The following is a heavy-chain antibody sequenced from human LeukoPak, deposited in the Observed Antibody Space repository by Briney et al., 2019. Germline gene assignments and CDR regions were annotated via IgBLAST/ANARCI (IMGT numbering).Heavy chain of an antibody. CDR3: ARDFGGGNFDY. Sequence: GGSLRLSCAASGFTFSSYSMNWVRQAPGKGLEWVSSISSSSSYIYYADSVKGRFTISRDNAKNSLCLQMNSLRAEDTAVYYCARDFGGGNFDYWGQGTLVTVSS. J-gene: IGHJ4*02. CDR1: GFTFSSYS. D-gene: IGHD3-16*01. V-gene: IGHV3-21*01. CDR2: ISSSSSYI.